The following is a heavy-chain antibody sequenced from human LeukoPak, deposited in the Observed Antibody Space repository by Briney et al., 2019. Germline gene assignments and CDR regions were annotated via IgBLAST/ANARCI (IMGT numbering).Heavy chain of an antibody. Sequence: SETLSLTCAVSGGSISNFYRNWIRQPPGKGLEWVGYIYYTGNEKHNPSLKSGGTISVKTTTKQFSLKLSSVPAADTPVSYSARDRLQRQSGGQGTLVTVSS. V-gene: IGHV4-59*01. CDR1: GGSISNFY. D-gene: IGHD5-24*01. CDR2: IYYTGNE. J-gene: IGHJ4*02. CDR3: ARDRLQRQS.